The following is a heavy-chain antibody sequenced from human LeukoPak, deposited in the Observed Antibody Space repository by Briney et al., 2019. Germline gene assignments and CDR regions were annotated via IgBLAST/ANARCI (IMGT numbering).Heavy chain of an antibody. CDR2: SGSGGTT. D-gene: IGHD2-2*01. Sequence: PGGSLTLACAASGSTLSNYAMTWVRQAPGKGLEWVSTSGSGGTTYYADSVKGRFSVSRDNAKDTLYLQMNSLRVEDTAVYYCAKYCGSTRCFDYWGQGTLVTVSS. CDR3: AKYCGSTRCFDY. CDR1: GSTLSNYA. V-gene: IGHV3-23*01. J-gene: IGHJ4*02.